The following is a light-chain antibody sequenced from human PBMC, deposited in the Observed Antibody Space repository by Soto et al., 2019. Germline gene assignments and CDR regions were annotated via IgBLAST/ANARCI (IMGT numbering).Light chain of an antibody. Sequence: QSVLTQPPSASGTPGQRVTISCSGSSSNIGSNTVNWYQQLPGTAPKLLLYRTNQRPSGVPDRFSVSKSGTSASLAISGLQYEDEADYYCAAWDDSLNGPVFGGGTKLTVL. V-gene: IGLV1-44*01. J-gene: IGLJ2*01. CDR1: SSNIGSNT. CDR2: RTN. CDR3: AAWDDSLNGPV.